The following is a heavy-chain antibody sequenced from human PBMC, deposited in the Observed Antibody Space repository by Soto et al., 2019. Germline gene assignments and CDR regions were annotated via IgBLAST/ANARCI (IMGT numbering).Heavy chain of an antibody. V-gene: IGHV4-31*03. D-gene: IGHD6-19*01. CDR3: ARDIFAVAGTDRGNWFDP. CDR2: IYYSGST. CDR1: GGSISSGGYY. Sequence: PSETLSLTCTVSGGSISSGGYYWSWIRQHPGKGLEWIGYIYYSGSTYYNPSLKSRVTISVDTSKNQFSLKLSSVTAADTAVYYCARDIFAVAGTDRGNWFDPWGQGTLVTVSS. J-gene: IGHJ5*02.